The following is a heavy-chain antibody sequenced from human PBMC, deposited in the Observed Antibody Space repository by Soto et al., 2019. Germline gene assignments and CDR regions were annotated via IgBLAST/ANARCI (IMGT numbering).Heavy chain of an antibody. J-gene: IGHJ6*02. CDR3: ARVFGFGGMDV. CDR1: GGSISSGGYY. CDR2: IYYSGST. Sequence: QVQLQESGPGLVKPSQTLSLTCTVSGGSISSGGYYWSWIRQHPGKGLEWIGYIYYSGSTFYNPSLRCRVTISADTSKNQLSPKLSSVTAADTAVYYCARVFGFGGMDVWGQGTTVPVSS. D-gene: IGHD3-10*01. V-gene: IGHV4-31*03.